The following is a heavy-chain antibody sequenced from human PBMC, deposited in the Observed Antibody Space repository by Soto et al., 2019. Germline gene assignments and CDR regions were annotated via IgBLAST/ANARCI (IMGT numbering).Heavy chain of an antibody. Sequence: EVQLLESGGDLVQPGGSLRLSCAAFGFAFSNYAMNWVRQAPGKGLEWVSVISGGGGTTYYADSVKGRFTISRDNSKKTLYLQMSSLRGDDTAVYYCAKEWSQGYYFDYWGQGTLVIVSS. D-gene: IGHD2-15*01. CDR2: ISGGGGTT. V-gene: IGHV3-23*01. J-gene: IGHJ4*02. CDR1: GFAFSNYA. CDR3: AKEWSQGYYFDY.